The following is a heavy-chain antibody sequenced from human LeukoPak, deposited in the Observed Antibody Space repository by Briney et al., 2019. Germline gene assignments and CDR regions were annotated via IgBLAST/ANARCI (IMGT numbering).Heavy chain of an antibody. V-gene: IGHV3-53*01. D-gene: IGHD4-11*01. CDR2: IYSGGST. CDR1: GFTFSNHW. J-gene: IGHJ4*02. Sequence: GGSLRLSRAASGFTFSNHWMSWVRQAPGKGLEWVSVIYSGGSTYYADSVKGRFTISRDNSKNTLYLQMNSLRAEDTAVYYCAREEGYSNYYIYWGQGTLVTVSS. CDR3: AREEGYSNYYIY.